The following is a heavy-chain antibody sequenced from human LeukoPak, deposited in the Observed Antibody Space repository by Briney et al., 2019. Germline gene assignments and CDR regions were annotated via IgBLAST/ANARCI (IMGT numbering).Heavy chain of an antibody. CDR3: ARARESLYGDYVSYGMDV. CDR1: GGSISSYY. CDR2: IYTSGST. J-gene: IGHJ6*02. V-gene: IGHV4-4*07. Sequence: SETLSLTCTVSGGSISSYYWSWIRQPAGKGLEWIGRIYTSGSTNYDPSLKSRVTMSVDTSKNQFSLKLSSVTAADTAVYYCARARESLYGDYVSYGMDVWGQGTTVTVSS. D-gene: IGHD4-17*01.